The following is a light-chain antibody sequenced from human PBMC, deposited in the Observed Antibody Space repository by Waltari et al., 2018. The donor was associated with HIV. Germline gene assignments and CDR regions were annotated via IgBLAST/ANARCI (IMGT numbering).Light chain of an antibody. CDR3: QQYYGVPLT. J-gene: IGKJ4*01. Sequence: DIQMTQSPSSLSASLVDTVSITCRASQYTSNSVSWFQQQPGKVPKLLVHGAFIVQRGVPSRFSGSGSGTDYTLTISGLQAEDFATYFCQQYYGVPLTFGGGTRVDI. V-gene: IGKV1-NL1*01. CDR2: GAF. CDR1: QYTSNS.